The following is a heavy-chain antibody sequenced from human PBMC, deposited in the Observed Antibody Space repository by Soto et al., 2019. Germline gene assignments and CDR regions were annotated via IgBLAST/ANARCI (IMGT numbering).Heavy chain of an antibody. J-gene: IGHJ4*02. CDR1: GFTFSSYS. CDR2: ISSSSSYI. D-gene: IGHD6-19*01. V-gene: IGHV3-21*01. CDR3: AREDAYSRCWYHPTYFDY. Sequence: LRLSCAASGFTFSSYSMNWVRQAPGKGLEWVSSISSSSSYIYYADSVKGRFTISRDNAKNSLYLQMNSLRAEDTAVYYCAREDAYSRCWYHPTYFDYWGQGTLVTVSS.